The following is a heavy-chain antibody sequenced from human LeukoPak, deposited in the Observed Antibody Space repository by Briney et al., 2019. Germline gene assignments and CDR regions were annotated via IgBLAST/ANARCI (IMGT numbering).Heavy chain of an antibody. Sequence: GGSLRLSCAASGFTFSSYWMYWVRQAPGKGLMWVSRITSDGSSTSYADSVKGRFTISRDNAKNTLYLQMNSLRAEDTAVYYCARGSAKGGRGLQWLVQGVNDYWGQGTLVTVSS. CDR1: GFTFSSYW. D-gene: IGHD6-19*01. J-gene: IGHJ4*02. CDR2: ITSDGSST. CDR3: ARGSAKGGRGLQWLVQGVNDY. V-gene: IGHV3-74*01.